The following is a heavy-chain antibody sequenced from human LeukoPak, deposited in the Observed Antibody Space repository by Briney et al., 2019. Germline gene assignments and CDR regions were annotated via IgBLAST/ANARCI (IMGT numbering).Heavy chain of an antibody. V-gene: IGHV1-2*02. Sequence: ASVKVSCKASGYTFTGYFMHWVRQAPGQGLEWMGWISPSSGGTNYAQKFQGRVTMTRDTSISTAYMELSRLTSADTAVSFCARDGSLDYWGEGTLVTVSS. J-gene: IGHJ4*02. CDR1: GYTFTGYF. D-gene: IGHD1-14*01. CDR2: ISPSSGGT. CDR3: ARDGSLDY.